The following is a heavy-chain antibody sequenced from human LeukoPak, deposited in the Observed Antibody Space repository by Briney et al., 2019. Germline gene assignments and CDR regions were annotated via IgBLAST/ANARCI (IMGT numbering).Heavy chain of an antibody. CDR3: ARDRDWGCSYCSY. V-gene: IGHV3-33*01. D-gene: IGHD7-27*01. CDR1: GFXFSSYG. CDR2: IWFDGSNK. J-gene: IGHJ4*02. Sequence: PGGSLRLSCAASGFXFSSYGIHWVRQTPGKGLEWVAVIWFDGSNKYYADSVKGRFTISRDNSKNTLYLQMNSLRAEDTAVYYCARDRDWGCSYCSYWGQGTLVTVSS.